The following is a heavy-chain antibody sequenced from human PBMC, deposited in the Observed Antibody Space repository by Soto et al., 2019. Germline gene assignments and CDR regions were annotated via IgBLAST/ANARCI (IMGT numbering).Heavy chain of an antibody. CDR1: GFTFSSYG. J-gene: IGHJ5*02. V-gene: IGHV3-33*01. D-gene: IGHD6-13*01. CDR2: IWYDGSNK. CDR3: ARVAVRNLKQQLELWWFDP. Sequence: PGGSLRLSCAASGFTFSSYGMHWVRQAPGKGLEWVAVIWYDGSNKYYADSVKGRFTISRDNSKNTLYLQMSSLRAEDTAVYYCARVAVRNLKQQLELWWFDPWGQGTLVTVAS.